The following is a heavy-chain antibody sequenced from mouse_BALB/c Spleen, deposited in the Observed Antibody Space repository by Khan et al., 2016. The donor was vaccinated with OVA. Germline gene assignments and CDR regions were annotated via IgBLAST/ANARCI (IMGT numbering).Heavy chain of an antibody. D-gene: IGHD2-1*01. V-gene: IGHV5-9-3*01. J-gene: IGHJ3*01. CDR3: ARSAYGNCAY. CDR1: GFTFSTYA. CDR2: VNSDGDYT. Sequence: LKESGGGLVKPGGSLKLSCAASGFTFSTYAMSWVRQTPERRLEWVATVNSDGDYTFYPDNVTGRFTISRDNAKNTLYLQMSSLRSEDTAMYYCARSAYGNCAYWGQGTLVTVSA.